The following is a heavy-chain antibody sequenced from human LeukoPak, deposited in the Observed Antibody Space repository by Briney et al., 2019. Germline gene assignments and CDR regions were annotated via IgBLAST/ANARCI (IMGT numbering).Heavy chain of an antibody. D-gene: IGHD1-1*01. J-gene: IGHJ4*02. CDR2: INPNSGGT. CDR1: GYTFTDYF. Sequence: ASVKVSCTASGYTFTDYFMQWVRHAPGQGLEWMGWINPNSGGTSYAQKFQGRVTMTRDTSISTVYMELSRLRSDDTAVYYCARDYELGTAGTAYEYFDYWGQGTLVTVSS. V-gene: IGHV1-2*02. CDR3: ARDYELGTAGTAYEYFDY.